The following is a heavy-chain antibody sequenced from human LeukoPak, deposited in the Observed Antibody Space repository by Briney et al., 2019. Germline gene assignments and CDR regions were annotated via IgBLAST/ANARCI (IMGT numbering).Heavy chain of an antibody. V-gene: IGHV1-2*02. CDR1: GYTFTAYY. D-gene: IGHD6-19*01. J-gene: IGHJ4*02. CDR3: ARSSSSRDSDFDY. Sequence: ASVKVSCKASGYTFTAYYMHWVRQAPGQGLEWMGWINPNSGGTNYAQKFQGRFTMTRDTSISTVYMELSSLKSDDTAVYYCARSSSSRDSDFDYWGQGTLVTVSS. CDR2: INPNSGGT.